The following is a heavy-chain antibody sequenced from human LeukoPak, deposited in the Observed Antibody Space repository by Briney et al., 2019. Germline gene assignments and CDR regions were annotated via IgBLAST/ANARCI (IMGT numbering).Heavy chain of an antibody. D-gene: IGHD5-18*01. V-gene: IGHV3-30*19. J-gene: IGHJ4*02. CDR3: ARDKADPYGYSYGYPLDY. CDR2: ISYDGSNK. CDR1: GFTFSSYG. Sequence: EGSLRLSRAASGFTFSSYGMHWVRQAPGKGLEWVAVISYDGSNKYYADSVKGRFTISRDNSKNTLYLQMNSLRAEDTAVYYCARDKADPYGYSYGYPLDYWGQGALVTVSS.